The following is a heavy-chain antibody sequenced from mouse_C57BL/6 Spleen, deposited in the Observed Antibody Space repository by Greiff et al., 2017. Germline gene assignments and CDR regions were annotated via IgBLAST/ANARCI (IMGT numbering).Heavy chain of an antibody. CDR3: ARDPGRGDMDY. CDR2: ISDGGSYT. Sequence: DVMLVESGGGLVKPGGSLKLSCAASGFTFSSYAMSWVRQTPEKRLEWVATISDGGSYTYYPDNVKGRFTISRDNAKNNLYLQMSHLKSEDTAMYYCARDPGRGDMDYWGQGASVTVAS. CDR1: GFTFSSYA. D-gene: IGHD2-13*01. J-gene: IGHJ4*01. V-gene: IGHV5-4*01.